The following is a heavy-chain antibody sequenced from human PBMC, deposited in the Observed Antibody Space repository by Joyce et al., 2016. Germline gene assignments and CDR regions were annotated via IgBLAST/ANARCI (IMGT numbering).Heavy chain of an antibody. Sequence: QVQLQESGPGLVKPSETLSLTGTVSGDSIGTYYWNWIRQPPGKGLEWIGYIFYTGSTNYNPSLKSRVTMSVDMSKNQFSLNLNSVTAADTAVYYCARVGSSWSFGYWGQGTLVTVSS. D-gene: IGHD6-13*01. V-gene: IGHV4-59*01. J-gene: IGHJ4*02. CDR2: IFYTGST. CDR1: GDSIGTYY. CDR3: ARVGSSWSFGY.